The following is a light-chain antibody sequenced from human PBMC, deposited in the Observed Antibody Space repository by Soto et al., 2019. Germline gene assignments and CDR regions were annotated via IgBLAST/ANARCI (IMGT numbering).Light chain of an antibody. Sequence: DIQMAQCPATLAAAVGDRAIISCRASQSNNGWLAWYQQKPGQAPNLLIYSASTLERGVPSRFSGSGSETEFTLPISSXQPDDFATYHCHQYHNFPRTFGQGTKVDIK. V-gene: IGKV1-5*03. J-gene: IGKJ1*01. CDR3: HQYHNFPRT. CDR1: QSNNGW. CDR2: SAS.